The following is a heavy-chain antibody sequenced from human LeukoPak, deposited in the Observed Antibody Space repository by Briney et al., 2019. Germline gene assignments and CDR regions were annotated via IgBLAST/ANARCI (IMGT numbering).Heavy chain of an antibody. D-gene: IGHD2-2*01. Sequence: GASVKVSCKASGYTFTSYGISGVRQAPGQGLEWMGWISAYNGNPNYAQKLQGRVTMTTDTSTSTAYMELRSLRSDDTAVYYCARDTGAVVPAADFDYWGQGTLVTVSS. CDR3: ARDTGAVVPAADFDY. V-gene: IGHV1-18*01. J-gene: IGHJ4*02. CDR2: ISAYNGNP. CDR1: GYTFTSYG.